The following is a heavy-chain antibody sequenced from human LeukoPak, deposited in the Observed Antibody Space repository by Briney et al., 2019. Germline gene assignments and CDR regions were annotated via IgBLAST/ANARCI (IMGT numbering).Heavy chain of an antibody. CDR2: ISSSGSTI. J-gene: IGHJ4*02. Sequence: GGSLRLSCAASGFTFSDYYMSWIRQAPGKGLEWVSYISSSGSTIYYADSVRGRFTLSRDDSKNTLYLQMNSLRAEDTAVYYCAKVNCDGDCSLFDYWGQGTLVTVSS. V-gene: IGHV3-11*04. CDR1: GFTFSDYY. CDR3: AKVNCDGDCSLFDY. D-gene: IGHD2-21*02.